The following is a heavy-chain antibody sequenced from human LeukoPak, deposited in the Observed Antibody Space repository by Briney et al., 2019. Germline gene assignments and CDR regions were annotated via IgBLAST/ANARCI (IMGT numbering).Heavy chain of an antibody. J-gene: IGHJ3*02. CDR3: ARGPGDISRQVGAFDI. D-gene: IGHD2-15*01. V-gene: IGHV3-21*01. CDR1: GFTFSSYS. CDR2: ISSSSSYI. Sequence: PGGSLRLSCAASGFTFSSYSMNWVRQAPGKGLEWVSSISSSSSYIYYADSVKGRFTISRDNAKNSLYLQMNSLRAEDTAVYYCARGPGDISRQVGAFDIWGQGTMVTVSS.